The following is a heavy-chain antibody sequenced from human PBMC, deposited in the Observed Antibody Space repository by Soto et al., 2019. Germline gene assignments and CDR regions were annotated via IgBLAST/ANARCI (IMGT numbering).Heavy chain of an antibody. CDR3: ASLYCSSTSCYLYYYYYMDV. CDR1: SDSISSCSYY. V-gene: IGHV4-39*01. CDR2: IYYSGST. J-gene: IGHJ6*03. Sequence: KTSETLSLTCTVSSDSISSCSYYWGWISQPPGKGLEWIGSIYYSGSTYYNPSLKSRVTISVDTSKNQFSLKLSSVTAADTAVYYCASLYCSSTSCYLYYYYYMDVWGKGTTVTVSS. D-gene: IGHD2-2*01.